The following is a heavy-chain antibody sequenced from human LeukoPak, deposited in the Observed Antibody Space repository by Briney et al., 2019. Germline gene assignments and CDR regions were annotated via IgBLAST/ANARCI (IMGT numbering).Heavy chain of an antibody. D-gene: IGHD2-21*01. CDR1: GFTFSRTW. Sequence: PGGSLRLSCAASGFTFSRTWMYWVRQAPGKGLVWVSRINSDGSSTTYADSVKGRFTISRDNAKNTAYLQMNSLRGEDTAVYFCARDWHSAMDVWGQGTTVTVSS. J-gene: IGHJ6*02. V-gene: IGHV3-74*01. CDR3: ARDWHSAMDV. CDR2: INSDGSST.